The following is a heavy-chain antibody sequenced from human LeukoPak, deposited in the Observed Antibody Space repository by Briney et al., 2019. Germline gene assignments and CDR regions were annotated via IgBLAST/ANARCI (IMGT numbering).Heavy chain of an antibody. CDR3: ARDEGTYYYDSSGYYYNY. J-gene: IGHJ4*02. V-gene: IGHV1-2*02. Sequence: ASXKVSCKASGYTFTGYYMHWVRQAPGQGREWMGWINPNSGGTNYAQKFQGRVTITRDTSISTAYMELSRLRSDDTAVYYCARDEGTYYYDSSGYYYNYWGQGTLVTVSS. CDR2: INPNSGGT. CDR1: GYTFTGYY. D-gene: IGHD3-22*01.